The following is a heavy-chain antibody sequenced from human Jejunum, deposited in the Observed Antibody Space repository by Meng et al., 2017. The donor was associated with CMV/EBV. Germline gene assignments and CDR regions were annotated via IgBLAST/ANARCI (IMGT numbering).Heavy chain of an antibody. V-gene: IGHV3-9*01. CDR1: YV. J-gene: IGHJ4*01. CDR2: ISWNSGTI. Sequence: YVMQRVRQVPGKGLEWVEGISWNSGTIGHADPVRCRFTIYRDNIKHSRYLQMNSLRSEDTALYYCSKDVKAYGSGGGCYGTFRDHWGHGTAVTVSS. D-gene: IGHD2-15*01. CDR3: SKDVKAYGSGGGCYGTFRDH.